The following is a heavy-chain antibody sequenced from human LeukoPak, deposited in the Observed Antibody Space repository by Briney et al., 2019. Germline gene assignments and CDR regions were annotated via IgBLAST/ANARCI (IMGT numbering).Heavy chain of an antibody. Sequence: SETLSLTCTVSGGSISSSSYYWGWIRQPPGKGLEWIGRIYTSGSTNYNPSLKSRVTISVDTSKNQFSLKLSSVTAADTAVYYCASYSSSTGDAFDIWGQGTMVTVSS. V-gene: IGHV4-61*02. CDR2: IYTSGST. D-gene: IGHD6-6*01. CDR3: ASYSSSTGDAFDI. CDR1: GGSISSSSYY. J-gene: IGHJ3*02.